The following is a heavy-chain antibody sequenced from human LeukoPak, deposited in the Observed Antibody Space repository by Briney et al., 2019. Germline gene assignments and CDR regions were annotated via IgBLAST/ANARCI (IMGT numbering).Heavy chain of an antibody. D-gene: IGHD2-15*01. CDR1: GFTFSSYS. CDR2: ISSSSSYI. V-gene: IGHV3-21*01. Sequence: GGSLRLSCAASGFTFSSYSMNWVRQAPGKGLEWVSPISSSSSYIYYADSVKGRFTISRDNAKNSLYLQMNSLRAEDTAVYYCARDRDCSGGSCYSGFDYWGQGTLVTVSS. CDR3: ARDRDCSGGSCYSGFDY. J-gene: IGHJ4*02.